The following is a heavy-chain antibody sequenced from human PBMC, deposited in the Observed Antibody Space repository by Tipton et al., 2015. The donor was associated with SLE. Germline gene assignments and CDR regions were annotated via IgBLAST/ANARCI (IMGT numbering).Heavy chain of an antibody. CDR3: ARDLGYDAFDI. CDR1: GGSISSYY. D-gene: IGHD3-16*01. J-gene: IGHJ3*02. V-gene: IGHV4-59*01. CDR2: IYYSRST. Sequence: LRLSCTVSGGSISSYYWSWIRQPPGKGLEWVGYIYYSRSTNYNPSLKSRVTISVDTSKNQFSLKLSSVTAADTAVYYCARDLGYDAFDIWGQGTMVTVSS.